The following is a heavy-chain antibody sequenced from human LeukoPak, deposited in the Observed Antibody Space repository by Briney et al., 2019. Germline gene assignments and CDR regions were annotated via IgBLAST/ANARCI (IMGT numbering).Heavy chain of an antibody. CDR3: AKDIPPDY. V-gene: IGHV3-7*03. J-gene: IGHJ4*02. CDR2: IKQGGSEK. CDR1: GFTFSSYW. Sequence: GGSLRLSCVASGFTFSSYWMSRVRQAPGKGLEWVANIKQGGSEKYYVDSVKGRFTISRDNAKNSLWLQLNSLRAEDTALYYCAKDIPPDYWGQGTLVTVSS.